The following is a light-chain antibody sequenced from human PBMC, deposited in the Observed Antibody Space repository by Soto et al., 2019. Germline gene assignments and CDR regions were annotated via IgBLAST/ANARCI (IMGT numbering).Light chain of an antibody. J-gene: IGLJ1*01. CDR1: SSNIGSNT. CDR3: AAWDDSLNGYV. CDR2: SNN. Sequence: QSALIQPPSASGTPGQRVTISCSGSSSNIGSNTVNWYQQLPGTAPKLLIYSNNQRPSGVPDRFSGSKSGTSASLAISGLHSEDEADYYCAAWDDSLNGYVFGTGTKVTVL. V-gene: IGLV1-44*01.